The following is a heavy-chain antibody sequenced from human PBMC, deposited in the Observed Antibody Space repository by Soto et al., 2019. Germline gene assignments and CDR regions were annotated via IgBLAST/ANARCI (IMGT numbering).Heavy chain of an antibody. CDR3: ARSKRGPILYFDWPPYAFAI. D-gene: IGHD3-9*01. J-gene: IGHJ3*02. CDR2: IYYSGST. Sequence: SEPLSLTCTVSCGSISSYYWSWIRQPPGKGLEWIGYIYYSGSTNYNPSLKSRVTISVDTSKNQFSLKLSSVTAADTAVYYCARSKRGPILYFDWPPYAFAIWGQGI. CDR1: CGSISSYY. V-gene: IGHV4-59*01.